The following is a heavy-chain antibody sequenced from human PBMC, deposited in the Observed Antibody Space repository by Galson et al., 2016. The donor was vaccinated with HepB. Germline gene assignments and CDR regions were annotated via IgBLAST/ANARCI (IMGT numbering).Heavy chain of an antibody. V-gene: IGHV4-4*02. CDR1: NDSITSSHW. CDR2: IYHSGST. CDR3: ARGDVRVWNDGMIWSLDS. D-gene: IGHD1-1*01. J-gene: IGHJ4*02. Sequence: SETLSLTCTVSNDSITSSHWWTWVRQSPGRGLEWIGEIYHSGSTNYNPSLKSRVSISVDKSKNRFSLKLDSVTAADTAIYYCARGDVRVWNDGMIWSLDSWGQGTQVTVSS.